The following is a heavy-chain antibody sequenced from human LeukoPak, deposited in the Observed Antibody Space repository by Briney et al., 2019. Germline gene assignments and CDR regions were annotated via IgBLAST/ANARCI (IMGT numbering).Heavy chain of an antibody. V-gene: IGHV3-23*01. Sequence: SVKGRFTISRDNSKNTLYLQMNSLRADDTAIYYCVRDGLRELVAFPFLEYWGQGALVTVSS. D-gene: IGHD1-26*01. J-gene: IGHJ4*02. CDR3: VRDGLRELVAFPFLEY.